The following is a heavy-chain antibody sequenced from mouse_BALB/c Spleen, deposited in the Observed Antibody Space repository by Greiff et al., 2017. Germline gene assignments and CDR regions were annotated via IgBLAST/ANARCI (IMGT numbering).Heavy chain of an antibody. CDR2: IDPANGNT. Sequence: VQLQQSGAELVKPGTSVKLSCKASGYNFTSYWINWVKLRPGQGLEWIGRIDPANGNTKYDPKFQGKATITADTSSNTAYLQLSSLTSEDTAVYYCARCGDAMDYWGQGTSVTVSS. CDR1: GYNFTSYW. CDR3: ARCGDAMDY. J-gene: IGHJ4*01. V-gene: IGHV14-3*02.